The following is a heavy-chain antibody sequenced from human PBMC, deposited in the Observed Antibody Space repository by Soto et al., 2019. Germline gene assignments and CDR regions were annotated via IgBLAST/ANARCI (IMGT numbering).Heavy chain of an antibody. CDR1: GFSFSSYA. J-gene: IGHJ4*02. CDR2: ISYDGSNK. V-gene: IGHV3-30-3*01. Sequence: WGSLSLSCAASGFSFSSYAMHWVRQAPGKGLEWVAVISYDGSNKYYADSVKGRFTISRDNSKNTLYLQMNSLRAEDTAVYYCARAVAGLFDYWGQGTLVTVSS. CDR3: ARAVAGLFDY. D-gene: IGHD6-19*01.